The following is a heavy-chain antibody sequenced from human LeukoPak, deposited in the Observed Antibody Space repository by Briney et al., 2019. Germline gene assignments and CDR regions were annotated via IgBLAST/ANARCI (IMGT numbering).Heavy chain of an antibody. J-gene: IGHJ4*02. Sequence: ASVKVSCKASGYTFTSYYMHWVRQAPGQGLEWMGWSSTNSDNANYAQKFQGRVTMTTDTSTSTAYMELRSLRSDDTAVYYCARDGTSTDDYWGQGTAVTVSS. CDR1: GYTFTSYY. CDR3: ARDGTSTDDY. V-gene: IGHV1-18*04. CDR2: SSTNSDNA. D-gene: IGHD1-7*01.